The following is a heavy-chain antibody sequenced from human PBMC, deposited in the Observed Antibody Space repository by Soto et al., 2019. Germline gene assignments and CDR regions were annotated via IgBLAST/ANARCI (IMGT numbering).Heavy chain of an antibody. J-gene: IGHJ5*02. CDR3: ARGGISRIYQLPPFDP. CDR2: VYSDGST. CDR1: GGSISGSTYY. V-gene: IGHV4-39*01. D-gene: IGHD2-2*01. Sequence: PSETLSLTCLVSGGSISGSTYYWGWIRQPPGKGLEWIGSVYSDGSTYYNPSLKSRVTISVDTSMNQFSLRLSSVTAAETALYYCARGGISRIYQLPPFDPWGQGTLVTVSS.